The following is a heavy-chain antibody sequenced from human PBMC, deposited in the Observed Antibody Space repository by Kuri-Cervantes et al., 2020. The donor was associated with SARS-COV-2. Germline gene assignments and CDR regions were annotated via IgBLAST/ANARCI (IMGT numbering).Heavy chain of an antibody. D-gene: IGHD2-2*01. CDR1: GFTFSSSS. CDR3: ARERGVIPAGLGWFDP. Sequence: GESLKISCAASGFTFSSSSINWVRQAPGKGLEWVSYISSGSNSIYYADSVKGRFTISRDNSKNSLYLQMNSLRVEDTAVCYCARERGVIPAGLGWFDPWGQGTLVTVSS. V-gene: IGHV3-48*01. J-gene: IGHJ5*02. CDR2: ISSGSNSI.